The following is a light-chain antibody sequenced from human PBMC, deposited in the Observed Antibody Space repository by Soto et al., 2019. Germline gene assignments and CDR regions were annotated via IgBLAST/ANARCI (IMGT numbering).Light chain of an antibody. CDR2: EVT. J-gene: IGLJ2*01. Sequence: QSALTQPASVSGSPGQSITISCTGTSSDVGGYNYVAWYQQHPGKVPRLMIYEVTNRPSGVSDRFSGSKSGNTASLTISGLQAEDEADYYCSSYTIYSTLLLFGGGTQLTVL. CDR3: SSYTIYSTLLL. CDR1: SSDVGGYNY. V-gene: IGLV2-14*01.